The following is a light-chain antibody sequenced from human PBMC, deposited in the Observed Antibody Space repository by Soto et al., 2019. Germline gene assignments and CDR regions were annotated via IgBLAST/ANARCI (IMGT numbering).Light chain of an antibody. CDR1: HSLLHSNGYNY. CDR3: MQAIQPPRT. CDR2: FAS. V-gene: IGKV2-28*01. Sequence: DIVMTQSPLSLPVTPGEPASISCRSSHSLLHSNGYNYLDWYLQKPGQSPQLLIHFASNLASGVPDRFRGSGSGTDFTLKISRVEAEDVGVYYCMQAIQPPRTFGQGTKLEIK. J-gene: IGKJ2*01.